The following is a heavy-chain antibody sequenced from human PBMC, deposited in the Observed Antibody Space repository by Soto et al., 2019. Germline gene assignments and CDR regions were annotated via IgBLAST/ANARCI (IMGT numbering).Heavy chain of an antibody. D-gene: IGHD3-16*01. CDR1: GYSFTSYW. CDR3: ARHPPPFDNGGYYYGMDV. CDR2: IYPGDSDT. J-gene: IGHJ6*02. Sequence: GESLKISCKGSGYSFTSYWIGWVRQMPGKGLEWMGIIYPGDSDTRYSPSFQGQVTISADKSISTAYLQWSSLKASDTAMYYCARHPPPFDNGGYYYGMDVWGQGTTVTVSS. V-gene: IGHV5-51*01.